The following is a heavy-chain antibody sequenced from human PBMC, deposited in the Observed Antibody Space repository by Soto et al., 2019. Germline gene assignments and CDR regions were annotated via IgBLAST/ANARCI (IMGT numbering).Heavy chain of an antibody. V-gene: IGHV3-23*01. CDR3: ARKLHPVTFDY. D-gene: IGHD1-26*01. Sequence: GGSLRLSCAASGFTFSSYAMSWVRQAPGKGLEWVSAISGSGGSTYYADSVKGRFTISRDNSKSTLYLQMNSLRAEDTAVYYCARKLHPVTFDYWGQGTLVTVSS. J-gene: IGHJ4*02. CDR2: ISGSGGST. CDR1: GFTFSSYA.